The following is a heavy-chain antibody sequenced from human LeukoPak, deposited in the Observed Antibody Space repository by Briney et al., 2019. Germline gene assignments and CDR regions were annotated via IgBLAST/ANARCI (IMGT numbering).Heavy chain of an antibody. V-gene: IGHV1-69*05. CDR3: ARDKSIAAAGRFDP. CDR1: GGTFSSYA. D-gene: IGHD6-13*01. J-gene: IGHJ5*02. CDR2: IIPIFGTA. Sequence: SVKVSCKASGGTFSSYAISWVRQAPGQGLEWMGRIIPIFGTANYAQKFQGRVTITTDESTGTAYMELSSLRSEDTAVYYCARDKSIAAAGRFDPWGQGTLVTVSS.